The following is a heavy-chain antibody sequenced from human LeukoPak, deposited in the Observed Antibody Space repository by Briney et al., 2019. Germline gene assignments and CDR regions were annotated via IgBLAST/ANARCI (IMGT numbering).Heavy chain of an antibody. J-gene: IGHJ3*02. CDR1: EFTFSSYA. D-gene: IGHD4-11*01. V-gene: IGHV3-23*01. CDR2: ISGSGGST. Sequence: GGSLRLSCAASEFTFSSYAMSWVRQAPGKGLEWVSAISGSGGSTYYADSVKGRFTISRDNSKNTLYLQMNSLRAEDTAVYYCAKGGLPLDAFDIWGQGTMVTVSS. CDR3: AKGGLPLDAFDI.